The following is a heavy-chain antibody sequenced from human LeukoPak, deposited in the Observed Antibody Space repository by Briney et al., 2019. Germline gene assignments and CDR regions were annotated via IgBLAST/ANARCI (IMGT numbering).Heavy chain of an antibody. V-gene: IGHV4-34*01. CDR3: SRGSDESKTGDY. CDR1: GGSFSHYY. Sequence: SETLSLTCAIYGGSFSHYYWSWIRQPPGKGLEWVGEIHPSGSTSFNPSLEGRVSISKDTSKNQFSLELTSVTAADTAVYYCSRGSDESKTGDYWGQGTLVTVSS. D-gene: IGHD6-25*01. CDR2: IHPSGST. J-gene: IGHJ4*02.